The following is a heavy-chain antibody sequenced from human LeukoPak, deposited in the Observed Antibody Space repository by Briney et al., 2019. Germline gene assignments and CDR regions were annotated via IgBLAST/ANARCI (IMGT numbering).Heavy chain of an antibody. CDR2: ISGSGGST. D-gene: IGHD3-10*01. V-gene: IGHV3-23*01. Sequence: GGSLRLSCAASEFIVSINYMTWVRQAPGKGLEWVSAISGSGGSTYYADSVKGRFTISRDNSKNTLYLQMNSLRAEDTAVYYCAKESSRKLWFGELLAAEFDYWGQGTLVTVSS. CDR1: EFIVSINY. J-gene: IGHJ4*02. CDR3: AKESSRKLWFGELLAAEFDY.